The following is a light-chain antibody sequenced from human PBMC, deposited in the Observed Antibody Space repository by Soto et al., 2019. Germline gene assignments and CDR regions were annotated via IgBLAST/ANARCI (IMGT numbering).Light chain of an antibody. V-gene: IGLV2-8*01. CDR2: GVY. CDR3: SSYAGSNNVL. Sequence: QSALTQPPSASGSPGQSVTISCTGTSSDVGGYKYVSWYQQHPGKAPKLMIYGVYKRPSGVPDRISGSKSGNTASLTVSGLQAEDEADYYCSSYAGSNNVLFGGGTKLTVL. J-gene: IGLJ2*01. CDR1: SSDVGGYKY.